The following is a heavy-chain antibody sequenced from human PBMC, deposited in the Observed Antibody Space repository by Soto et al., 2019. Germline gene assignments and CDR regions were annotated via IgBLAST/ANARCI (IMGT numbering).Heavy chain of an antibody. Sequence: PGGSLRLSCAASGFTLSNFAMSWVRQAPGKGLEWVSVVSGSGVTTKYADSVKGRFIISRDNPKNTLSLQMHSLKTEDTAVYYCFVGMDVWGQGTTVTVSS. CDR1: GFTLSNFA. CDR3: FVGMDV. CDR2: VSGSGVTT. J-gene: IGHJ6*02. V-gene: IGHV3-23*01.